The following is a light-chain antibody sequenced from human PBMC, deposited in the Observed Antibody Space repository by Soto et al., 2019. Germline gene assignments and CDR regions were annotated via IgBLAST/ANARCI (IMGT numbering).Light chain of an antibody. Sequence: ETVLTQSPATLSVSPGDRATLSCRASQSVGNYLAWYQQKPGQAPRLLIYGASSRVTGIPGRFSGSGSGTEFTLTITSLQSADSAVYYCQHYNNWPYTFGQGTKLEIK. V-gene: IGKV3-15*01. J-gene: IGKJ2*01. CDR2: GAS. CDR1: QSVGNY. CDR3: QHYNNWPYT.